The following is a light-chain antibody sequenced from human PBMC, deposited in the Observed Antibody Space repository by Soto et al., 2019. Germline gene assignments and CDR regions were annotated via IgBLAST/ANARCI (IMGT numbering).Light chain of an antibody. V-gene: IGKV1-39*01. J-gene: IGKJ1*01. CDR1: QRIRND. CDR3: QQGFSRPRT. CDR2: TTS. Sequence: DIQMTQSPSSLSASVGDRVTITCRASQRIRNDLNWYQQRPGKAPKLLMYTTSNLDRGVPSRFSGSGSGTDFTLTINNLQPEDFGTYFCQQGFSRPRTFGLGTTVEVK.